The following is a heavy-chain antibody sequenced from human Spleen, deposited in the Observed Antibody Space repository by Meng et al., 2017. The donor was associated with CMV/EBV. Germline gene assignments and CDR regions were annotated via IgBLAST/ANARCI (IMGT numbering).Heavy chain of an antibody. Sequence: STFWTWFRQFPGQWLEWIGEIFPSGRTNYTPSLKIRFTLSLDKFNTQFSLKLVSVTAADTAVYYCARIERRRILKYCGSDCSTTDYWGQGTLVTVSS. J-gene: IGHJ4*02. D-gene: IGHD2-21*02. CDR3: ARIERRRILKYCGSDCSTTDY. CDR2: IFPSGRT. V-gene: IGHV4-4*02. CDR1: STF.